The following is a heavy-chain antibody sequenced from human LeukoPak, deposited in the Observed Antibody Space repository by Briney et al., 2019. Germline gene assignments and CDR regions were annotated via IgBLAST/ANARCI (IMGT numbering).Heavy chain of an antibody. CDR1: GGSFSGYY. CDR3: ASNPKGGSSGYYRWFDP. CDR2: INHSGST. V-gene: IGHV4-34*01. D-gene: IGHD3-22*01. Sequence: PSETLSLTCAVYGGSFSGYYWSWIRQPPGKGLEWIGEINHSGSTNYNPSLKSRVTISVDTSKNQFSLKLSSVTAADTAVYYCASNPKGGSSGYYRWFDPRGQGTLVTVSS. J-gene: IGHJ5*02.